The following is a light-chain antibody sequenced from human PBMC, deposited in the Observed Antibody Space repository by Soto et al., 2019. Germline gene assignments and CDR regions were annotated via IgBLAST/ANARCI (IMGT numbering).Light chain of an antibody. CDR3: QQSHNYMYT. CDR2: EAS. Sequence: ELVLSQSPATLSASPGERATLSCRASQSIRKNLAWYQQKPGQAPTLLIYEASTRATGVPARFSGSGSGTEFTLTISSLQSEDFAIYYCQQSHNYMYTFGQGTKLEIK. J-gene: IGKJ2*01. CDR1: QSIRKN. V-gene: IGKV3-15*01.